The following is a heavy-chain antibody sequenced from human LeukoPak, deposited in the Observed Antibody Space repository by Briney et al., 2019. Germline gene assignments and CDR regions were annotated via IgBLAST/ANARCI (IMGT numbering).Heavy chain of an antibody. D-gene: IGHD3-22*01. CDR1: GCTFTSYG. V-gene: IGHV1-18*01. J-gene: IGHJ5*02. CDR3: ARVRWDYYDSSGYRTNWFDP. CDR2: ISAYNGNT. Sequence: ASVKVSCKASGCTFTSYGISWVRQAPGQGLEWMGWISAYNGNTNYAQKLQGRVTMTTDTSTSTAYMELRSLRSDDTAVYYCARVRWDYYDSSGYRTNWFDPWGQGTLVTVSS.